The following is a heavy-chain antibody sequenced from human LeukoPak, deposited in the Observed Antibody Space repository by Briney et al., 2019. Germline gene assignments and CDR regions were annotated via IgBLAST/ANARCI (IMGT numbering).Heavy chain of an antibody. Sequence: SETLSLTCAVYGGSFSGYYWSWIRQPPGKGLEWIGEINHSGSTNYNPSLKSRVTISVDTSKNQFSLKLSSVTAADTAVYYCARGPGVGIVYWGQGTLVTVSS. CDR3: ARGPGVGIVY. V-gene: IGHV4-34*01. D-gene: IGHD3-10*01. J-gene: IGHJ4*02. CDR1: GGSFSGYY. CDR2: INHSGST.